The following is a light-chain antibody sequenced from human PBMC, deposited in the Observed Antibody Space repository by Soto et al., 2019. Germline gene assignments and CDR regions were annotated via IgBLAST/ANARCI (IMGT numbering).Light chain of an antibody. CDR2: AAS. CDR3: KQSRSFPLT. J-gene: IGKJ4*01. Sequence: DIQMTQSPSSLSASVGDRVTITCRASQDLDRWLAWYQQKPGAAPKVLIFAASSLQSGLPSRFSGGGSGTDFSLTISSLQPEDFATYYCKQSRSFPLTFGGGTKVEIK. V-gene: IGKV1-12*01. CDR1: QDLDRW.